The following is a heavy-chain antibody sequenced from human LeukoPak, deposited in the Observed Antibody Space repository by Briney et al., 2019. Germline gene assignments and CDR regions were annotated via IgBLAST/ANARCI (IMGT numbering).Heavy chain of an antibody. J-gene: IGHJ4*02. Sequence: SETLSLTCTVSGGSVSSYYWSWIRQPPGKGLEWIGYIYYSGSTNYNPSLKSRVTISVDTSKNQFSLKLSSVTAADTAVYYCAREGRGAAAGMDYWGQGTLVTVSS. D-gene: IGHD6-13*01. CDR1: GGSVSSYY. V-gene: IGHV4-59*02. CDR2: IYYSGST. CDR3: AREGRGAAAGMDY.